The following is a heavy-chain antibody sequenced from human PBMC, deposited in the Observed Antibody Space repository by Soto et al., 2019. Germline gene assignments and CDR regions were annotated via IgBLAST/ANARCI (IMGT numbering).Heavy chain of an antibody. J-gene: IGHJ4*02. V-gene: IGHV3-7*01. D-gene: IGHD2-15*01. CDR2: INEDGSAT. CDR3: ASRFCSAAACVRAGCRVFDY. Sequence: EVQLVESGGGLVQPGGSLRLSCVASGLPFSRYWLTWVRQAPGKGLEWVANINEDGSATYDLDSVRGRFTISRDNAANSLFLQMNSPRAEDTAGYYCASRFCSAAACVRAGCRVFDYWGQGAVVTVSS. CDR1: GLPFSRYW.